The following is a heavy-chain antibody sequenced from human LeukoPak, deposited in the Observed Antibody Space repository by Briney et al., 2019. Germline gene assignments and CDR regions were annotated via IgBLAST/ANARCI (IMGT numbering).Heavy chain of an antibody. CDR2: ISSSSSTI. Sequence: GGSLRLSCAASGFTFSSYSMNWVRQAPGKGLGWVSYISSSSSTIYYADSVKGRFTISRDNAKNSLYLQMNSLRAEDTAVYYCARLGGVVVAYWGQGTLVTVSS. D-gene: IGHD2-2*01. V-gene: IGHV3-48*01. J-gene: IGHJ4*02. CDR1: GFTFSSYS. CDR3: ARLGGVVVAY.